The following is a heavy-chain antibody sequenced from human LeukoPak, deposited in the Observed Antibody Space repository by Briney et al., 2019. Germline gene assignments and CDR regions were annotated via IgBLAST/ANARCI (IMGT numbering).Heavy chain of an antibody. D-gene: IGHD3-22*01. CDR2: IWAAGNDD. CDR3: VGDPPNSGYAFQV. V-gene: IGHV3-33*04. Sequence: PGGSLRLSCAASGFTVGSNYMSWVRQAPGKGLEWVAFIWAAGNDDFYADSVKGRFTISRDNSKNMVYLQMNSLRAEDTALYYCVGDPPNSGYAFQVWGHGTVVTVSS. J-gene: IGHJ3*01. CDR1: GFTVGSNY.